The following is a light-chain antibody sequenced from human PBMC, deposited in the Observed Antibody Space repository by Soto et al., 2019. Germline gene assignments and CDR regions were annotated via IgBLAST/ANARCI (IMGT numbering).Light chain of an antibody. J-gene: IGLJ3*02. CDR2: SNN. CDR1: SSNIGSNT. CDR3: AAWDDSLNGPL. V-gene: IGLV1-44*01. Sequence: QSVLTKPPSASGTPGQRVTISCSGSSSNIGSNTVNWYQQLPGTAPTLLIYSNNQRPSGVPDRFSGSKSGTSASLAVNGLQSGDEADYYCAAWDDSLNGPLFGGGTKGTVL.